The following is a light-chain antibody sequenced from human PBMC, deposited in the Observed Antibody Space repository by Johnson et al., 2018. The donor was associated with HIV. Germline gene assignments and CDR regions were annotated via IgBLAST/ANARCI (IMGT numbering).Light chain of an antibody. CDR2: DNN. V-gene: IGLV1-51*01. Sequence: QSVLTQPPSVSAAPGQKVTISCSGSSSDMGNYAVSWYQQLPGTAPKLLIYDNNNRPSGIPDRFSGSKSGTSATLGISGLQTGDEADYYCGTWDSRLNVYLFGTGTKVTVL. J-gene: IGLJ1*01. CDR3: GTWDSRLNVYL. CDR1: SSDMGNYA.